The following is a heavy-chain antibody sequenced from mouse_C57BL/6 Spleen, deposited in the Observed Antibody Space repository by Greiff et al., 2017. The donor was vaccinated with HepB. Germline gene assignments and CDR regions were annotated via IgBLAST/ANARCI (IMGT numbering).Heavy chain of an antibody. D-gene: IGHD1-1*01. J-gene: IGHJ2*01. CDR3: ARIFITTVERFFDY. CDR1: GFSLSTSGMG. CDR2: IYWDDDK. V-gene: IGHV8-12*01. Sequence: QVTLKVCGPGILQSSQTLSLTCSFSGFSLSTSGMGVSWIRQPSGKGLEWLAHIYWDDDKRYNPSLKSRLTISKDTSRNQVFLKITSVDTADTATYYCARIFITTVERFFDYWGQGTTLTVSS.